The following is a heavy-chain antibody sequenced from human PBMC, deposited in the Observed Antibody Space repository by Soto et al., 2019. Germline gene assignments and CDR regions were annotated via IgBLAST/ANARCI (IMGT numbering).Heavy chain of an antibody. CDR1: GFTFSSLW. CDR2: INPDGSDQ. J-gene: IGHJ4*02. Sequence: EVQMVASGGGLVLPGGSLRLSCAASGFTFSSLWMRWVRQAPGKGLEWVANINPDGSDQYYVDSVKGRFTISRDNARNSLYLQMNSLRGDYTAVYYCTRAGLSYYFDFWGQGTLVTVSA. CDR3: TRAGLSYYFDF. V-gene: IGHV3-7*01.